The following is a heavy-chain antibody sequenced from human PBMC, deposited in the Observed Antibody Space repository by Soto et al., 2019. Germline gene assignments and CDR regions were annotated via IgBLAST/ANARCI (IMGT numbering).Heavy chain of an antibody. J-gene: IGHJ6*03. CDR3: ARSPNYYYYMDV. CDR1: GYTFSTYG. V-gene: IGHV1-18*01. Sequence: QVQLVQSGADVKKPGASVKVSCKASGYTFSTYGISWVRQAPGQGLEWMGWISVYNGNTKYAQKLQGRVTMTADTSTSTAYMELRSLRSDDTAVYYCARSPNYYYYMDVWGKGTTVTVSS. CDR2: ISVYNGNT.